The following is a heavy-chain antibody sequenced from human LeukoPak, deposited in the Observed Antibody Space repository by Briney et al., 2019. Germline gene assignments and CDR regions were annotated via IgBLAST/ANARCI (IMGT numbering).Heavy chain of an antibody. CDR3: AKSHLQIAAANFDY. Sequence: PGGSLRLSCAPSGFTFSSYAMSWVRQAPGKGLEWVSAVSGSGGSTYYARSVKGRFTISRDNSKNTLYLQMNSLKAEDTAVYYCAKSHLQIAAANFDYWGQGTLVTVSS. D-gene: IGHD6-13*01. CDR2: VSGSGGST. V-gene: IGHV3-23*01. J-gene: IGHJ4*02. CDR1: GFTFSSYA.